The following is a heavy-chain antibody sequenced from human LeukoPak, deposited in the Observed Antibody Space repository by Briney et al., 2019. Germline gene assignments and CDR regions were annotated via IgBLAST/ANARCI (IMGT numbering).Heavy chain of an antibody. CDR1: RGSMSDYY. CDR3: AREPIESTTAY. CDR2: IHFSGST. J-gene: IGHJ4*02. D-gene: IGHD1-1*01. Sequence: PSETLSLTCTVSRGSMSDYYWSWIRQSAGRGLEWIGRIHFSGSTNYNPSLKSRVTMSLDTSKKQVSLRLTSVIAADTAIYYCAREPIESTTAYWGQGALVTVSS. V-gene: IGHV4-4*07.